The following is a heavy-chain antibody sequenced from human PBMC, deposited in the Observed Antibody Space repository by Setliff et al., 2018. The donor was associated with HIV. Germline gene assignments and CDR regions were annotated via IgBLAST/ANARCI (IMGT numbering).Heavy chain of an antibody. J-gene: IGHJ4*02. Sequence: SETLSLTCTVSGGSISSDDYYWNWIRQPPGKGLEWIGYITYSGSAYYNPSLKSRVSMSVDTPNNQISLKLSSVTAADTAVYYCARDRTPGPFDYWGQGILVTVSS. V-gene: IGHV4-30-4*08. CDR3: ARDRTPGPFDY. CDR1: GGSISSDDYY. CDR2: ITYSGSA.